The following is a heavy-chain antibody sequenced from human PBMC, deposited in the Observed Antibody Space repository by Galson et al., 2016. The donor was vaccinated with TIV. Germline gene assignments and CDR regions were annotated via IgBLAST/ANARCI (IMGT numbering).Heavy chain of an antibody. CDR1: GSIFSTYT. Sequence: SVKVSCKASGSIFSTYTIFWVRQAPGQGLEWMGRIIPIIGMTNYAQKFQGRVTITADTSTNTAYMDPGSLRSEDTAIYYCARAGVGAARDGGDYWGQGTLVTVSS. J-gene: IGHJ4*02. CDR3: ARAGVGAARDGGDY. V-gene: IGHV1-69*02. D-gene: IGHD6-6*01. CDR2: IIPIIGMT.